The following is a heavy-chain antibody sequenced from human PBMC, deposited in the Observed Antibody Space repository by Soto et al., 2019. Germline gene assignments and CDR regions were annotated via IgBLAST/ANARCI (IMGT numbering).Heavy chain of an antibody. J-gene: IGHJ4*02. D-gene: IGHD2-2*03. CDR2: LDPEDGET. V-gene: IGHV1-24*01. Sequence: ASVKVSCKVSGYTLTELSMHWVRQAPGKGLEWMGGLDPEDGETIYAQKFQGRVTMTEDTSTDTAYMELSSLRSEDTAVYYCATGRMDIVVVPAARPFDYWGQGTLVTVSS. CDR3: ATGRMDIVVVPAARPFDY. CDR1: GYTLTELS.